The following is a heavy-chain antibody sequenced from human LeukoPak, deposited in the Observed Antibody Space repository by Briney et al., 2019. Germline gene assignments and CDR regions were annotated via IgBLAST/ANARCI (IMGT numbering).Heavy chain of an antibody. CDR1: GFTVSSYY. CDR3: ARGGSYLSAFDI. CDR2: IYSGGST. J-gene: IGHJ3*02. V-gene: IGHV3-53*01. D-gene: IGHD1-26*01. Sequence: GGFLRLSCVASGFTVSSYYVSWVRQAPGKGLEWVSVIYSGGSTYYADSVEGRFTVSRDNPKNTLYLEMKSLRAEDTAVYYCARGGSYLSAFDIWGQGTMVTVSS.